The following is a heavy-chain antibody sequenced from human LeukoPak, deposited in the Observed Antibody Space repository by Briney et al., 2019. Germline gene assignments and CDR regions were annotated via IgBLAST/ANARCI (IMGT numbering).Heavy chain of an antibody. J-gene: IGHJ4*02. CDR2: ISSSGSTI. CDR1: GFTFSSYE. CDR3: ARANWARFDY. Sequence: PGGSLRLSCAASGFTFSSYEMNWVRQAPGKGLEWVSYISSSGSTIYYADSVKGRFTISRDNAKNSLYLQVNSLRAEDTAVYYCARANWARFDYWGQGTLATVSS. D-gene: IGHD3-16*01. V-gene: IGHV3-48*03.